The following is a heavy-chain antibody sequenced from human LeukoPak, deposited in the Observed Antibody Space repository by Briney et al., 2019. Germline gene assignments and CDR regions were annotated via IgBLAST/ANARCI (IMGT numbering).Heavy chain of an antibody. CDR1: GYTFTGYY. CDR2: INPNSGGT. Sequence: ASVKVSCKASGYTFTGYYMHWVRQAPGQGLEWVGRINPNSGGTNYAQKFQGRVTMTRDTSISTAYMELSRLRSDDTAVYYCARDPRSSWYYFDYWGQGTLVTVSS. D-gene: IGHD6-13*01. V-gene: IGHV1-2*06. J-gene: IGHJ4*02. CDR3: ARDPRSSWYYFDY.